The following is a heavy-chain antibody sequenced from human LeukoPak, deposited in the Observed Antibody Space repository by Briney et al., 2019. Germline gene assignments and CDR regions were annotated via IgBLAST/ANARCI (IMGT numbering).Heavy chain of an antibody. CDR1: GFTFSSYA. V-gene: IGHV3-23*01. CDR2: IIGSGGST. CDR3: AKVRSMIVVVRDAFDI. Sequence: GGSLRLSCAASGFTFSSYAMNWVRQAPGKGLEWVSGIIGSGGSTYYADSVKGRFTISRDNSKNTLYLQMNSLRAEDTAVYYCAKVRSMIVVVRDAFDIWGQGTMVTVSS. D-gene: IGHD3-22*01. J-gene: IGHJ3*02.